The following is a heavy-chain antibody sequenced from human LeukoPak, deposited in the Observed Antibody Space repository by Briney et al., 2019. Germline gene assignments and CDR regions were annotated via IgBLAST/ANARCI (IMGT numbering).Heavy chain of an antibody. V-gene: IGHV1-69*05. CDR2: IIPIFGTA. J-gene: IGHJ6*03. CDR3: ARTVADLDYYYYMDV. Sequence: SVKVSCKASGGTFSSYAISWVRQAPGQGLEWMGGIIPIFGTANYAQKFQGRVTITMDESTSTAYMELSSLRSEDAAVYYCARTVADLDYYYYMDVWGKGTTVTVSS. CDR1: GGTFSSYA. D-gene: IGHD6-19*01.